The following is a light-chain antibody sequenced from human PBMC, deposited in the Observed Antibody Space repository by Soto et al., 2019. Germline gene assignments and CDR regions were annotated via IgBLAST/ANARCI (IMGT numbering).Light chain of an antibody. CDR3: SSYTSSNTWV. V-gene: IGLV2-14*01. Sequence: QSALTQPASVSGSPGQSITISCTGTRSGVGGYNYVSWYQQYPGKAPKLMIYEVSNRPSGVSDRFSGSKSGNTASLTISGLQAEDEADYYCSSYTSSNTWVFGGGTKLTVL. CDR2: EVS. CDR1: RSGVGGYNY. J-gene: IGLJ3*02.